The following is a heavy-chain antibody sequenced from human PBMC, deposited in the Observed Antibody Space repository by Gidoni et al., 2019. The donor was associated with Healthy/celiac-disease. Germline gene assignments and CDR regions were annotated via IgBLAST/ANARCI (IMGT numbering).Heavy chain of an antibody. CDR2: ISSSSSYI. D-gene: IGHD3-22*01. J-gene: IGHJ4*02. V-gene: IGHV3-21*01. CDR1: GFTFSRHS. Sequence: EVQLVESGGGLVKPGGSLRVPGSASGFTFSRHSMNWVRQASGKGLEWVSSISSSSSYIYYADSVKGRFTISRDNAKNSLYLQMNSLRAEDTAVYYCARDGYYDSRYPLPYYFDYWGQGTLVTVSS. CDR3: ARDGYYDSRYPLPYYFDY.